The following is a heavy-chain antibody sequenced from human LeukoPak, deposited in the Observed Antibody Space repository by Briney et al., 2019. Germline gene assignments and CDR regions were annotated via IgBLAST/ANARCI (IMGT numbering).Heavy chain of an antibody. J-gene: IGHJ4*02. D-gene: IGHD3-22*01. CDR3: ARERNYYDSSGSYRYFDF. Sequence: PSETLSLTCTVTGGSISGYYWSWIRQPPGKALEWIGYIYYTGSTNYNPSLESRVTISVDTSKNQFSLKLTSVTAADTAEYSCARERNYYDSSGSYRYFDFWDQGALVTVSS. CDR1: GGSISGYY. CDR2: IYYTGST. V-gene: IGHV4-59*01.